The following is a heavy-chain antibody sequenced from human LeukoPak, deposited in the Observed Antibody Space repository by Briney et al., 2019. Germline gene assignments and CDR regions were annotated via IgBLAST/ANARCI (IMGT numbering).Heavy chain of an antibody. CDR2: IYYSGST. J-gene: IGHJ6*03. D-gene: IGHD3-22*01. V-gene: IGHV4-59*01. Sequence: SETLSLTCTVSGGSISSYYWSWIRQPPGKGLEWIGYIYYSGSTNYNPSLKSRVTISVDTSKNQFSLKLSSVTAADTAVYYCAREYYYDSSGYYRPPYYYYYMDVWGKGTTVTISS. CDR3: AREYYYDSSGYYRPPYYYYYMDV. CDR1: GGSISSYY.